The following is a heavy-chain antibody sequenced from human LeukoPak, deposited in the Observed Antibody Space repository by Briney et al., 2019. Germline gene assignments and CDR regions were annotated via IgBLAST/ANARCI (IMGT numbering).Heavy chain of an antibody. CDR3: ASPPGIAAAGIYYYYYYMDV. Sequence: GGSLRLSCAASGFPFISYAMSWVRQAPGKGLEWVSAISGSVGSTYYADSVKGRFTISRDTSKNTLYLQMNSLRAEDTPVHYCASPPGIAAAGIYYYYYYMDVWGKGTTVTVSS. V-gene: IGHV3-23*01. J-gene: IGHJ6*03. CDR2: ISGSVGST. D-gene: IGHD6-13*01. CDR1: GFPFISYA.